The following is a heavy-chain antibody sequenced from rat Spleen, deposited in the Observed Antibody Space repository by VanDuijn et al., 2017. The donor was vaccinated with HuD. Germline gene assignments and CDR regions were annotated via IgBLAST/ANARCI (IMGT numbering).Heavy chain of an antibody. J-gene: IGHJ2*01. CDR3: TTGVY. Sequence: EVQLVESGGGLVQPGRSLKLSCVASGFTFSNYWMTWIRQTPGKGLEWIASISTGGGNTYYRDSVKGRFTVSRDNAKSTLYLQMDSLRSEDTATYYCTTGVYWGQGVVVTVSS. D-gene: IGHD4-3*01. V-gene: IGHV5-31*01. CDR2: ISTGGGNT. CDR1: GFTFSNYW.